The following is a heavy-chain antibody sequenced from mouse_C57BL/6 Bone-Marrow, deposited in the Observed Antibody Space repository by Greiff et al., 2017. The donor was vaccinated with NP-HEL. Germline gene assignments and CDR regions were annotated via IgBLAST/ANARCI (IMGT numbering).Heavy chain of an antibody. CDR1: GYTFTSYW. J-gene: IGHJ3*01. Sequence: QVQLQQPGAELVRPGTSVKLSCKASGYTFTSYWMHWVKQRPGQGLEWIGVIDPSASYTNYNQKFKGKATLTVDTSSSTAYMQLSSLTSEDSAVYYCASKGYYFWGQGTLVTVSA. CDR3: ASKGYYF. V-gene: IGHV1-59*01. CDR2: IDPSASYT. D-gene: IGHD1-1*01.